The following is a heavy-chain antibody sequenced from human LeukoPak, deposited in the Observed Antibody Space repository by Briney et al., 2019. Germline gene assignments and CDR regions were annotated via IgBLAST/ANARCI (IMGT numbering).Heavy chain of an antibody. Sequence: ASVKVSCKASGYTFTGYYMHWVRQAPGQGLEWMGWISPNSGGTNYAQKFQGRVTMTRDTSISTAYMELSRLRSDDTAVYYCARGVLLWFGELYGTDAFDIWGQGTMVTVSS. CDR2: ISPNSGGT. V-gene: IGHV1-2*02. CDR1: GYTFTGYY. J-gene: IGHJ3*02. D-gene: IGHD3-10*01. CDR3: ARGVLLWFGELYGTDAFDI.